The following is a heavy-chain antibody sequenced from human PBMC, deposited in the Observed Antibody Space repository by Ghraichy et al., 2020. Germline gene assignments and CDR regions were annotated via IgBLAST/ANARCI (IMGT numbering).Heavy chain of an antibody. Sequence: GGSLRLSCAASGFRFSDYWMSWVRQAPGKGLEWVANINQDGSERPSEDSLRGRFSISRDNAKNSLFLEMNSLTGEDSAVYYCARAYCSSPSCYDYGLDVWGQGTTVTVSS. CDR1: GFRFSDYW. V-gene: IGHV3-7*01. D-gene: IGHD2-2*01. CDR2: INQDGSER. CDR3: ARAYCSSPSCYDYGLDV. J-gene: IGHJ6*02.